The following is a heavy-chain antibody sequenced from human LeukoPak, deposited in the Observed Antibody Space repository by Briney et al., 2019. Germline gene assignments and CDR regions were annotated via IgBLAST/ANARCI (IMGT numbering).Heavy chain of an antibody. D-gene: IGHD5-18*01. CDR2: IIPIFGTA. Sequence: ASVKVSCKASGGTFSSYAISWVQQAPGQGLEWMGRIIPIFGTANYAQKFQGRVTITTDESTSTAYMELSSLRSEDTAVYYWARVGYSYGYLDYWGQGPLVTVSS. V-gene: IGHV1-69*05. J-gene: IGHJ4*02. CDR1: GGTFSSYA. CDR3: ARVGYSYGYLDY.